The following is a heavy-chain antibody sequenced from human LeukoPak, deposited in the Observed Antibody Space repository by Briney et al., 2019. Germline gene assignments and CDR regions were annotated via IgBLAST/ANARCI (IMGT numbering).Heavy chain of an antibody. CDR1: GSTFSNAW. D-gene: IGHD6-13*01. CDR2: IKSKTDGGTT. J-gene: IGHJ4*02. Sequence: PGGSLRLSCAASGSTFSNAWMSWVRQAPGKGLEWVGRIKSKTDGGTTDYAAPVKGRFTISRDDSKNTLYLQMNSLKTEDTAVYYCTTDQETIWGSSWYDWGQGTLVTVSS. V-gene: IGHV3-15*01. CDR3: TTDQETIWGSSWYD.